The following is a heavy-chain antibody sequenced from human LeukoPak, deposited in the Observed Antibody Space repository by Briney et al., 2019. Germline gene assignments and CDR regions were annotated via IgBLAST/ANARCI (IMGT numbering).Heavy chain of an antibody. J-gene: IGHJ4*02. CDR2: IYTSGST. D-gene: IGHD3-22*01. Sequence: SQTLSLTCTVSGGSISSGSYYWSWIRQPAGKGLEWIGRIYTSGSTNYNPSLKSRVTISVDTSKNQFSLKLSSVTAADTAVYYCARFRSGYSSIRPYYFDYWGQGTLVTVSS. CDR1: GGSISSGSYY. CDR3: ARFRSGYSSIRPYYFDY. V-gene: IGHV4-61*02.